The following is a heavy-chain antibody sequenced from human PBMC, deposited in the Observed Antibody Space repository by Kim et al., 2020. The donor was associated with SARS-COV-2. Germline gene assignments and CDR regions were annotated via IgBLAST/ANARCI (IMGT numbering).Heavy chain of an antibody. J-gene: IGHJ4*02. Sequence: GGSLRLSCRTSGFTFGDYTMTWFRQAPGKGPEWIGFIRGSAYGGTQAYAASVKGRVTIARADSRSIAHLQMTSLEAEDTAVYYCSREAWHLGYCPRTGCYGPADYWGQGTLVTVSS. CDR1: GFTFGDYT. V-gene: IGHV3-49*03. CDR3: SREAWHLGYCPRTGCYGPADY. CDR2: IRGSAYGGTQ. D-gene: IGHD2-2*01.